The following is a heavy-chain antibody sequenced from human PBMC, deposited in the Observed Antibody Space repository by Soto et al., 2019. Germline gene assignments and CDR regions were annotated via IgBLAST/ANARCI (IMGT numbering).Heavy chain of an antibody. J-gene: IGHJ4*02. Sequence: EVQLVESGGGLVQPGGSLRLSCEAFETTFISYWMHWVRQAPGKGLVWVSRINSDGSSTVYADSVKGRFTISRDNAKTTLYLQMNSLRAEDTAVYYCARSNYPYYFDYWGQGTLVTVSS. CDR1: ETTFISYW. V-gene: IGHV3-74*01. D-gene: IGHD4-4*01. CDR2: INSDGSST. CDR3: ARSNYPYYFDY.